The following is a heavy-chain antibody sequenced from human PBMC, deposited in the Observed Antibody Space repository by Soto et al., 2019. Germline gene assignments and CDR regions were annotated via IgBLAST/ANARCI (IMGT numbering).Heavy chain of an antibody. D-gene: IGHD2-2*03. CDR3: ERSRSDGLYYFDN. CDR2: IYYSCST. CDR1: GGSISSYY. Sequence: SETLSLTCTVSGGSISSYYWRWIRQPPGKGLEWIGYIYYSCSTYYNPSLKSRVTISVYTSKNQFSLKLSSVTAADTAVYDCERSRSDGLYYFDNWGQGTLVTVSS. V-gene: IGHV4-59*01. J-gene: IGHJ4*02.